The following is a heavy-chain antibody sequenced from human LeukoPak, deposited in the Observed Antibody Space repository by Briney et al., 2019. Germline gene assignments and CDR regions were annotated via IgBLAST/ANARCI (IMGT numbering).Heavy chain of an antibody. V-gene: IGHV1-8*01. J-gene: IGHJ6*03. CDR1: GYTFTSYD. CDR3: ARAGDSSGYHYYYYYYYMDV. CDR2: MNPNSGNT. Sequence: ASVKVSCKASGYTFTSYDINWVRQATGQGLEWMGWMNPNSGNTGYAQKFQGRVTMTRNTSISTAYMELSSLRSEDTAVYYCARAGDSSGYHYYYYYYYMDVWGKGTTVTVSS. D-gene: IGHD3-22*01.